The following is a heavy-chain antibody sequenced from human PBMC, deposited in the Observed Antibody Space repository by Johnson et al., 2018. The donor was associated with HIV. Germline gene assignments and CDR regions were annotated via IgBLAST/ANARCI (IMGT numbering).Heavy chain of an antibody. V-gene: IGHV3-30-3*01. Sequence: QVQLVESGGGVVQPRRSLRLSCAASGFAFSGYALHWVRQVPGKGLDWVAVISYTGGSIDYAGSVKGRFTISRDNSTNTLDLQMNSLRAEDTAVYYCAKDGYYDFWSGYHGADAFDIWGQGTMVTVSS. CDR1: GFAFSGYA. CDR2: ISYTGGSI. D-gene: IGHD3-3*01. J-gene: IGHJ3*02. CDR3: AKDGYYDFWSGYHGADAFDI.